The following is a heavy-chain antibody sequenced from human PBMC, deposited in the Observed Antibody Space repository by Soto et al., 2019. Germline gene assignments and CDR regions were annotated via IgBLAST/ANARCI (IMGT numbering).Heavy chain of an antibody. CDR1: GGSVSSGSYY. D-gene: IGHD3-3*01. V-gene: IGHV4-61*01. CDR3: ARDRGITIFGVVRGYYGMDV. Sequence: SETLSLTCTVSGGSVSSGSYYWSWIRQPPGKGLEWIGYIYYSGSTNYNPSLKSRVTISVDTSKNQFSLKLSSVTAADTAVYYCARDRGITIFGVVRGYYGMDVWGQGTTVTISS. CDR2: IYYSGST. J-gene: IGHJ6*02.